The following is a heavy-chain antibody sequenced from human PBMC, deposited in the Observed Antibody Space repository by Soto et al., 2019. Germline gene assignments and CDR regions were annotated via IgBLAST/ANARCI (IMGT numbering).Heavy chain of an antibody. J-gene: IGHJ4*02. CDR3: ARDPQGYCSGGRCYHFDY. Sequence: QVQLVQSGAEVKKPGASVRVSCKASGYTLTSYSMHWVRQAPGQGLEWMRIINPSGDNIRYAQNFQGRVTMTRDTSTSTVYLELSSLRSEDTAIYYCARDPQGYCSGGRCYHFDYWGQGTLVTVSS. V-gene: IGHV1-46*01. D-gene: IGHD2-15*01. CDR1: GYTLTSYS. CDR2: INPSGDNI.